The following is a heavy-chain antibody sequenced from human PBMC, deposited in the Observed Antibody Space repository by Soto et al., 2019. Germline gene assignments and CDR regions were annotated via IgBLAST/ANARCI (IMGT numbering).Heavy chain of an antibody. J-gene: IGHJ4*02. CDR3: AKPRVGSSWYRVFDY. CDR2: ISSTGVST. V-gene: IGHV3-23*01. D-gene: IGHD6-13*01. CDR1: GFTFTDYA. Sequence: EVQLLESGGGLVQPGGSLRLTCEASGFTFTDYAMSWVRQAPGKGLEWVSVISSTGVSTYYADSVKGRFTIPRDDSTITVSLLMNSLRAEDTAVYYCAKPRVGSSWYRVFDYWGQGTLVTVSS.